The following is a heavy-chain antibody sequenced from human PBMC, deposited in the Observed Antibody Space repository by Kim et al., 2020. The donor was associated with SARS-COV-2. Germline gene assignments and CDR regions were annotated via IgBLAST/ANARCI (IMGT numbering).Heavy chain of an antibody. CDR2: SSSSYI. J-gene: IGHJ4*02. Sequence: SSSSYIYDADSVKGRFTISRDNAKNSLYLQMNSLRAEDTAVYYCARDTLFWGQGTLVTVSS. CDR3: ARDTLF. V-gene: IGHV3-21*01.